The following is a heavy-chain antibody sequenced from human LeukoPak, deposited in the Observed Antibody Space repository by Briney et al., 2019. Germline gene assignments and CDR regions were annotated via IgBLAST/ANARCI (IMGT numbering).Heavy chain of an antibody. CDR1: GYTFTGYY. D-gene: IGHD2-15*01. V-gene: IGHV1-2*02. CDR2: VNPNSGDT. CDR3: AAAHSGGKTGYFDY. Sequence: ASVKVSCKASGYTFTGYYIHWVRQAPGQGLEWMGGVNPNSGDTIYAQKFQGRVTMTRDTSISTAYMELSRLRSDDTAVYYCAAAHSGGKTGYFDYWGQGTLVTVSS. J-gene: IGHJ4*02.